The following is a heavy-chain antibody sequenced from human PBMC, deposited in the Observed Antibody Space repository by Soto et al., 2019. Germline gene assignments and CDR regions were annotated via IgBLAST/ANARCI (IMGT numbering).Heavy chain of an antibody. CDR3: ARDRRDGYNAVVDY. V-gene: IGHV1-3*04. Sequence: QVQLVQSGAEVKKPGASVKVSCKASGYTFTTYAMHWVRQAPGQRLEWMGWINTGNGNTKYSQKFQGRVTITRDTSASTAYMELSSLRSEDTAVYFCARDRRDGYNAVVDYWGQGTLVTVSS. D-gene: IGHD5-12*01. J-gene: IGHJ4*02. CDR1: GYTFTTYA. CDR2: INTGNGNT.